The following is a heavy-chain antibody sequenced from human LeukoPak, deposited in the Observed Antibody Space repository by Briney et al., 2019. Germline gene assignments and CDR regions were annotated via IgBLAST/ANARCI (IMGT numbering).Heavy chain of an antibody. J-gene: IGHJ4*02. D-gene: IGHD2-8*01. CDR2: ISYDGNSK. CDR1: GFTFSSYG. Sequence: GGSLRLSCAASGFTFSSYGMPWVRQAPGKGLEWVAVISYDGNSKNYADSVTGRFTISRDNSKNTLYLQMNSLRAEDTAVYYCAKNIVLMVYAINYFDYWGQGTLVTVSS. CDR3: AKNIVLMVYAINYFDY. V-gene: IGHV3-30*18.